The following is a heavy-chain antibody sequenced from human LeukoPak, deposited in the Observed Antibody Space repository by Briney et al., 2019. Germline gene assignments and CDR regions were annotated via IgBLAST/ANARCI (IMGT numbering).Heavy chain of an antibody. CDR3: ARGPHDCSSTCCYAGWVDY. V-gene: IGHV1-8*01. J-gene: IGHJ4*02. CDR2: MNPNSGNT. CDR1: GYTFTSYD. D-gene: IGHD2-2*01. Sequence: SVKVSFKASGYTFTSYDINWVRQATGQGLEWMGWMNPNSGNTGYAQKFQGRVTMTRNTSIRTAYMELSSLRSEDTAVYYCARGPHDCSSTCCYAGWVDYWGQGTLVTVSS.